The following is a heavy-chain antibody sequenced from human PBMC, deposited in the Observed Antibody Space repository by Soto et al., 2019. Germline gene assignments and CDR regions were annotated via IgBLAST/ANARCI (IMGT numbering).Heavy chain of an antibody. CDR3: ARLNDYVEYFQH. CDR2: IFHSGNT. V-gene: IGHV4-39*01. Sequence: SETLPLTCSVSGGSIRSSPYYWGWIRQPPGKGLEWIGSIFHSGNTYYNPSLQNRVTISVDTSKNKFSLQLTSVTAADTAVYYCARLNDYVEYFQHWGQGTLVTVSS. J-gene: IGHJ1*01. CDR1: GGSIRSSPYY. D-gene: IGHD4-17*01.